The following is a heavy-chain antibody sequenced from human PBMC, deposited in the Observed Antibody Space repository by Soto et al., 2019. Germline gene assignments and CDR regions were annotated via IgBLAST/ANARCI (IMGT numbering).Heavy chain of an antibody. D-gene: IGHD3-22*01. CDR2: INPNSGGT. J-gene: IGHJ4*02. CDR3: ARDRDYYDSSGYAH. V-gene: IGHV1-2*02. Sequence: ASVKVSCKASGHTFTGYYIHWVRQAPGQGLEWMGWINPNSGGTNYAQKFQGRVTMTRDTSISTAYMELSRLRSDDTAVYYCARDRDYYDSSGYAHWGQGTLVTVSS. CDR1: GHTFTGYY.